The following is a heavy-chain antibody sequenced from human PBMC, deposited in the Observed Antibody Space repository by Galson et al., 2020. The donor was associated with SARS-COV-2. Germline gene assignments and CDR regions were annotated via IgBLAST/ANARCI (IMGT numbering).Heavy chain of an antibody. CDR1: GFIFSDYA. CDR2: ISSDGSDR. V-gene: IGHV3-30*01. J-gene: IGHJ3*01. D-gene: IGHD3-22*01. CDR3: AREAVYYYDSEGYYLFDL. Sequence: GGSLRLSCAAPGFIFSDYAMHWVRQAPGKGLEWVALISSDGSDRDYADSVKGRFTISRDNSKNTVHLQMDSLRVEDAAVYFCAREAVYYYDSEGYYLFDLWGQGTMVTVSS.